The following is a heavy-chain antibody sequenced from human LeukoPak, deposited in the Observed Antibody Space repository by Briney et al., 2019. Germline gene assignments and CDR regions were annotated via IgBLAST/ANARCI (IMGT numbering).Heavy chain of an antibody. CDR3: ARDRRYYDSSGYENY. CDR2: INPNSGGT. Sequence: GGSVKVSCKASGYTFTGYYMHRVRQAPGQGLEWMGWINPNSGGTNYAQKFQGRVTMTRDTSISTAYMELSRLRSDDTAVYYCARDRRYYDSSGYENYWGQGTLVTVSS. V-gene: IGHV1-2*02. J-gene: IGHJ4*02. D-gene: IGHD3-22*01. CDR1: GYTFTGYY.